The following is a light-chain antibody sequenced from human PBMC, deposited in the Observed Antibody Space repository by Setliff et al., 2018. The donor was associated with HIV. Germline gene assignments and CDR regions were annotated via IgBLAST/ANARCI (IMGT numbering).Light chain of an antibody. V-gene: IGLV1-44*01. J-gene: IGLJ1*01. CDR1: SSNIGSNI. CDR2: RNN. Sequence: QSVLTQPPSASGTPGQRVTISCSGSSSNIGSNIVNWYQHLPGTAPKLLIYRNNQRPSGVPDRFSGSKSGTSASLTISGLQTEDEADYFCASYRSPATYVFGIGTKVTVL. CDR3: ASYRSPATYV.